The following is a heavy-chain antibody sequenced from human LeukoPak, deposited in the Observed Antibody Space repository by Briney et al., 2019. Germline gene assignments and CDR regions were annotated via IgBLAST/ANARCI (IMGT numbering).Heavy chain of an antibody. CDR3: ARDARTGEFDY. V-gene: IGHV3-48*01. CDR1: GFTFGSYS. CDR2: ISSSSSTI. Sequence: GGSLRLSCAASGFTFGSYSMNWVRQAPGKGLEWVSYISSSSSTIYYADSVKGRFTISRDNAKNSLYLQMNSLRAEDTAVYYCARDARTGEFDYWGQGTLVTVSS. J-gene: IGHJ4*02. D-gene: IGHD3/OR15-3a*01.